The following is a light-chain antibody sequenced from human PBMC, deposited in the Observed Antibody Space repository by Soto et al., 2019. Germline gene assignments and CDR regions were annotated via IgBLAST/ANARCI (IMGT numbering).Light chain of an antibody. V-gene: IGKV1-39*01. CDR3: QNYDEAPWT. J-gene: IGKJ1*01. CDR2: AAS. Sequence: DIQMTQSPSSLSASVGDRVTITCRASQSISSYLNWYQQKPGKAPKLLIYAASSLQSGVPSRFSASGSGTDFILTISSLQSEDVATYYCQNYDEAPWTFGPGTKVDIK. CDR1: QSISSY.